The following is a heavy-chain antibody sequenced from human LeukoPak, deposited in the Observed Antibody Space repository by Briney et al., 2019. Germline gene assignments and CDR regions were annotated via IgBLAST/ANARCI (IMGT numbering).Heavy chain of an antibody. Sequence: SETLSLTCTVSGGSISSSSYYWGWIRQPPGKGLEWIGSIYYSGSTYYNPSLKSRVTISVDTSKNQFSLKLSSVTAADTAVYYCARLKLLPYFDYWGQGTLVTVSS. J-gene: IGHJ4*02. CDR1: GGSISSSSYY. V-gene: IGHV4-39*01. CDR3: ARLKLLPYFDY. CDR2: IYYSGST. D-gene: IGHD2-15*01.